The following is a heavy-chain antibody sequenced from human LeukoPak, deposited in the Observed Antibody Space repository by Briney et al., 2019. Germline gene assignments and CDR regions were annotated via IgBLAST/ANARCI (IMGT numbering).Heavy chain of an antibody. Sequence: PGGSLRLSCAASGFTGSHNYMSWVRQAPGKGLEWVSATVSRGTTQYADSVKGRFTVSRDTSKNTLYLQMNSLRADDTAVYYCAKCSTSAYTTGWCNWIDPWGQGTLVTVSS. CDR2: TVSRGTT. CDR3: AKCSTSAYTTGWCNWIDP. D-gene: IGHD6-19*01. J-gene: IGHJ5*02. CDR1: GFTGSHNY. V-gene: IGHV3-53*01.